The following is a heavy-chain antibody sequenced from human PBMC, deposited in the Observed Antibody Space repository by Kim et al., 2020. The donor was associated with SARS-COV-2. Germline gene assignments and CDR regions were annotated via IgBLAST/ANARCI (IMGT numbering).Heavy chain of an antibody. Sequence: STIYYSDSVKGRFTISRDNAKNSLDLQMNSLRAEDTGVYYCARSSGRVDYWGQGTLVTVSS. J-gene: IGHJ4*02. CDR3: ARSSGRVDY. D-gene: IGHD3-10*01. CDR2: STI. V-gene: IGHV3-48*03.